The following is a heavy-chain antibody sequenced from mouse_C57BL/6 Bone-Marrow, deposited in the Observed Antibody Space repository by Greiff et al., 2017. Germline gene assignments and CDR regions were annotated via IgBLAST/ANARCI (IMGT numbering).Heavy chain of an antibody. Sequence: QVQLKQPGAELVRPGSSVKLSCKASGYTFTSYWMDWVKQRPGQGLEWIGNIYPSDSETHYNQKFKDKATLTVDKSSSTAYMQLSSLTSEDSAVYYCARPYGSSSAWFAYWGQGTLVTVSA. CDR1: GYTFTSYW. J-gene: IGHJ3*01. D-gene: IGHD1-1*01. CDR2: IYPSDSET. CDR3: ARPYGSSSAWFAY. V-gene: IGHV1-61*01.